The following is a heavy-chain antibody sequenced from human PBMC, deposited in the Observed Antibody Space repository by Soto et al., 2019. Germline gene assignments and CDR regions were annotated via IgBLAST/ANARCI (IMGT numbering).Heavy chain of an antibody. D-gene: IGHD4-17*01. V-gene: IGHV4-59*08. Sequence: SETLSLTCTVSGGSISSYYWSWIRQPPGKGLEWIGYIYYSGSTNYNPSLKSRVTISVDTSKNQFSLKLSSVTAADTAVYYCARHMDGDSISFDYWGQGTLVTVSS. CDR2: IYYSGST. J-gene: IGHJ4*02. CDR3: ARHMDGDSISFDY. CDR1: GGSISSYY.